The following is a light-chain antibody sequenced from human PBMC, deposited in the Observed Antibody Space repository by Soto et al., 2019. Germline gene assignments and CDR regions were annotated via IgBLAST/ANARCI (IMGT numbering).Light chain of an antibody. J-gene: IGKJ1*01. CDR2: GAS. V-gene: IGKV3-20*01. CDR3: QQYGSSPGT. CDR1: QTVNSDY. Sequence: EIVLTHSPGTLSLSPGERATLSFSASQTVNSDYLTWYQQKPGQAPRLLIYGASSRATGIPDRFSGSGSGTDFTLTISRLEPEDFAVYYCQQYGSSPGTFGQGTKVDIK.